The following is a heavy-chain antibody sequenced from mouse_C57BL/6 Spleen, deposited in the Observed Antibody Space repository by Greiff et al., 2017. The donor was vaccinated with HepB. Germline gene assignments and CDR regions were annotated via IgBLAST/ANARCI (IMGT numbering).Heavy chain of an antibody. D-gene: IGHD1-1*01. J-gene: IGHJ2*01. CDR3: ARITTVVADY. CDR1: GFTFSSYG. V-gene: IGHV5-6*02. Sequence: EVMLVESGGDLVKPGGSLKLSCAASGFTFSSYGMSWVRQTPDKRLEWVATISSGGSYTYYPDSVKGRFTIARDNAKNTLYLQMSSLKSVDTAMYYCARITTVVADYWGQGTTLTVAS. CDR2: ISSGGSYT.